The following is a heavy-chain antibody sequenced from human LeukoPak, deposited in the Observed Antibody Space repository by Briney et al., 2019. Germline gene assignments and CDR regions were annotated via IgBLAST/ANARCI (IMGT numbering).Heavy chain of an antibody. V-gene: IGHV4-39*01. CDR2: IYYSGST. J-gene: IGHJ4*02. D-gene: IGHD3-16*02. CDR1: GGSISSSSYY. CDR3: ARKGTTYYDYIWGSYRDKYYFDY. Sequence: SETLSLTCTVSGGSISSSSYYWGWIRQPPGKGLEWIGSIYYSGSTYYNPSLKSRVTISVDTSKNQFSLKLTSVTAAATAVYYCARKGTTYYDYIWGSYRDKYYFDYWGQGTLVTVSS.